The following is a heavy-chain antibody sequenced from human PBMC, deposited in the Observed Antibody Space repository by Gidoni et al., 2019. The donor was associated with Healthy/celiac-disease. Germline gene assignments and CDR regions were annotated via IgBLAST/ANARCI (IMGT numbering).Heavy chain of an antibody. V-gene: IGHV2-70*04. CDR1: GFSLSTSGMR. J-gene: IGHJ4*02. CDR2: FDWDDDK. Sequence: QVTLKESGPALVKPTQTLTLTCTFSGFSLSTSGMRVSWIRQPPGKALEWLARFDWDDDKFYSTSLKTRLTISKDTSKNQVVLTMTNMDPVDTATYYCARTSIEGWEPLNFDYWGQGTLVTVSS. CDR3: ARTSIEGWEPLNFDY. D-gene: IGHD1-26*01.